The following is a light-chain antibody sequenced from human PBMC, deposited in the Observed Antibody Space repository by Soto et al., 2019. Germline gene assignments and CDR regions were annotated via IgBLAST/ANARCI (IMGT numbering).Light chain of an antibody. J-gene: IGKJ2*01. Sequence: DIQLTQSPSFLSASVGDRVTITCRASQGISRFLAWYQQKPGKAPKLLIYAASTLQSGVPSRFSGSGSGTEFTVTISSRRPEDFATYYCQQFTTSRYTFGQGPKQEI. CDR3: QQFTTSRYT. CDR2: AAS. V-gene: IGKV1-9*01. CDR1: QGISRF.